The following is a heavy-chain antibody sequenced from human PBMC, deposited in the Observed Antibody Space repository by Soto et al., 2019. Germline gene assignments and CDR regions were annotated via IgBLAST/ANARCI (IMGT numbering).Heavy chain of an antibody. CDR2: IYVGDSA. CDR1: GPDVGYSF. CDR3: AKEKDYDFVWGSDRYTSHY. V-gene: IGHV3-23*03. D-gene: IGHD3-16*02. Sequence: GGSLRLSCAASGPDVGYSFMIWVRQLPGGGLEWVSVIYVGDSAYYADSVKGRFTISRDNSRNTVSLQMHSLRAEDSAIYYCAKEKDYDFVWGSDRYTSHYWGQGTLVTVS. J-gene: IGHJ4*02.